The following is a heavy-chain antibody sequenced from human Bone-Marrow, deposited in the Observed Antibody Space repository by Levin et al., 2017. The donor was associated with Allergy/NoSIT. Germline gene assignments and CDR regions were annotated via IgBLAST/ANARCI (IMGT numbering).Heavy chain of an antibody. CDR1: GFSLSTSGVG. CDR2: IYWGDDK. V-gene: IGHV2-5*02. CDR3: AHPPESLYFFDFEY. Sequence: ESGPTLVKPTQTLTLTCTFSGFSLSTSGVGVGWIRQPPGKALEWLAFIYWGDDKSYSPSLKNRLTITKDTSKNQVVLTLTNMGPVDTATYFCAHPPESLYFFDFEYWGQGILVTVSS. J-gene: IGHJ4*02. D-gene: IGHD3-10*01.